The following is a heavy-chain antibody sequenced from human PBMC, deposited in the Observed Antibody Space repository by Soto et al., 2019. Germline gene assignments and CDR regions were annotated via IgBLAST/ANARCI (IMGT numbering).Heavy chain of an antibody. V-gene: IGHV4-30-2*01. Sequence: QLQLQESGSGLVKPSQTLSLTCAVSGGSISSGGYSWSWIRQPPGKGLEWIGYIYHSGSTYYNPSPRSRVTISVDRSKNRSSRKLSAVTAADTAVYFCATAGGLGAVAADYWGQGTLVTVSS. D-gene: IGHD6-19*01. CDR2: IYHSGST. J-gene: IGHJ4*02. CDR3: ATAGGLGAVAADY. CDR1: GGSISSGGYS.